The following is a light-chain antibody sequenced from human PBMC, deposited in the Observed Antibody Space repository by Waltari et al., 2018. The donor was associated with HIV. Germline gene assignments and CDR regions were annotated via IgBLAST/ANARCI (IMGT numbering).Light chain of an antibody. CDR1: SSNIGAGYD. J-gene: IGLJ2*01. Sequence: QSVLTQPPSVSGAPGQRVTISCTGSSSNIGAGYDVHWYQQLPGTAPKLLIHANINRPSGVPDRFAGSKSGSSASLAITGLQAEDEAHYYCQSFDSSLTTSGVIFGGGTKLTVL. CDR2: ANI. V-gene: IGLV1-40*01. CDR3: QSFDSSLTTSGVI.